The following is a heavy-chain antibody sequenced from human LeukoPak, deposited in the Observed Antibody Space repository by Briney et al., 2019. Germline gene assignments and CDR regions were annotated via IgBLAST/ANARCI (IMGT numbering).Heavy chain of an antibody. J-gene: IGHJ3*02. CDR2: ISSSSSTI. V-gene: IGHV3-48*01. Sequence: GGSLRLSCAASGFTFSNYSMNWVRQAPGKGLEWVSYISSSSSTIYYADSVKGRFTISRDNAKNSLYLQMNSLRAEDTAVYYCAREGDYYYDSSGYLPFDIWGQGTMVTVSS. D-gene: IGHD3-22*01. CDR3: AREGDYYYDSSGYLPFDI. CDR1: GFTFSNYS.